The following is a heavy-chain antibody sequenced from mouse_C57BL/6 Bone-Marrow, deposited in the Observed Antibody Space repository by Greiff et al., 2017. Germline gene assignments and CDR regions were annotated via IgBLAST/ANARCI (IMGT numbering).Heavy chain of an antibody. CDR2: IYPGDGDT. D-gene: IGHD2-1*01. CDR3: ATIYYGNYLYYYAMDY. CDR1: GYAFSSSW. Sequence: VQLQQSGPELVKPGASVKISCKASGYAFSSSWMNWVKQRPGKGLEWIGRIYPGDGDTNYNGKFTGKATLTADKSSSTAYMQLSSLTSEDSAVYFCATIYYGNYLYYYAMDYWGQGTSVTVSS. V-gene: IGHV1-82*01. J-gene: IGHJ4*01.